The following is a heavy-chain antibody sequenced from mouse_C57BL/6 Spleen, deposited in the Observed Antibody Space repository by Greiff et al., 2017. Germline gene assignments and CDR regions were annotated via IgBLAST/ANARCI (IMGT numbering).Heavy chain of an antibody. CDR3: ARADGSSFYYDY. Sequence: QVQLKQPGAELVRPGSSVKLSCKASGYTFTSYWMDWVKQRPGQGLEWIGNIYPSDSETHYNQKFKDKATLTVDKSSSTAYMQLSSLTSEDSAVYCCARADGSSFYYDYWGQGTTLTVSS. CDR1: GYTFTSYW. D-gene: IGHD1-1*01. J-gene: IGHJ2*01. CDR2: IYPSDSET. V-gene: IGHV1-61*01.